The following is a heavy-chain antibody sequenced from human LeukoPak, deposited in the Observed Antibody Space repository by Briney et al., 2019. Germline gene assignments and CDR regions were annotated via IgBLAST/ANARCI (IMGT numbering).Heavy chain of an antibody. D-gene: IGHD3-10*01. CDR3: AKLSDYYGSGSYLDY. V-gene: IGHV3-23*01. J-gene: IGHJ4*02. CDR1: GFTFSSYA. Sequence: PGGSLRLSCAASGFTFSSYAMSWVRQAPGKGLEWVSAISGSGGSTYYADSVKGRFTISRDNSKNTLYLQMNSLRAEDTAVYNCAKLSDYYGSGSYLDYWGQGTLVTVSS. CDR2: ISGSGGST.